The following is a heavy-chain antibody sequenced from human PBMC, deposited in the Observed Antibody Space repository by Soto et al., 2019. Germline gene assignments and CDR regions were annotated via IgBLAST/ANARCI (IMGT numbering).Heavy chain of an antibody. CDR3: ARDPPLIAVAPRSYGMDV. D-gene: IGHD6-19*01. CDR2: INPSGGST. V-gene: IGHV1-46*03. Sequence: GLEWMGIINPSGGSTSYAQKFQGRVTMTRDTSTSTVYMELSSLRSEDTAVYYCARDPPLIAVAPRSYGMDVWGQGTTVTVSS. J-gene: IGHJ6*02.